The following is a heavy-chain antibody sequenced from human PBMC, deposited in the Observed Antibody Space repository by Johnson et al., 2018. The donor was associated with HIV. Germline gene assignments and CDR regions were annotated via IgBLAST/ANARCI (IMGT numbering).Heavy chain of an antibody. D-gene: IGHD3-3*01. CDR1: GFTFSSYA. J-gene: IGHJ3*02. CDR3: AGVGPGFGVLMDGALGI. Sequence: VQLVESGGGVVQPGRSLRLSCVTSGFTFSSYAMHWVRQAPGKGLEWVALISYDGSNKYYADSVKGRFTISRDNSKNTLFLQMNSRSAEDTAVYYCAGVGPGFGVLMDGALGIWGQGTMVTVSS. V-gene: IGHV3-30-3*01. CDR2: ISYDGSNK.